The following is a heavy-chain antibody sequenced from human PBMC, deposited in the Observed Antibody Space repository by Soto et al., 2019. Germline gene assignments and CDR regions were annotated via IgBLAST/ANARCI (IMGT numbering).Heavy chain of an antibody. V-gene: IGHV5-51*01. CDR2: IYPGDSDT. CDR1: GYXFTTYC. CDR3: ARLGGDSSGIAFQY. D-gene: IGHD3-22*01. J-gene: IGHJ1*01. Sequence: EXLKISCKVSGYXFTTYCTGWVRQMPGKCLEWMGIIYPGDSDTRYSPSFQGQVTISADKSISTAYLQWSSLKASDTAIYYCARLGGDSSGIAFQYWGQGTLGTVSS.